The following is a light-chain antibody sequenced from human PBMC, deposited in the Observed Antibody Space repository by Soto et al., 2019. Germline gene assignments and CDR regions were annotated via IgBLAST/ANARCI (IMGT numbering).Light chain of an antibody. V-gene: IGLV1-40*01. Sequence: QSALTQPPSVSGAPGQRVTISCTVSSSNIEAGYDVHWYQQLPGTAPKLLIYANSNRPSGVPGRFSGSKSGTSASLAITGLQAEDWADYYCQSYDSSLSGYVFGPGTKVTVL. CDR1: SSNIEAGYD. J-gene: IGLJ1*01. CDR3: QSYDSSLSGYV. CDR2: ANS.